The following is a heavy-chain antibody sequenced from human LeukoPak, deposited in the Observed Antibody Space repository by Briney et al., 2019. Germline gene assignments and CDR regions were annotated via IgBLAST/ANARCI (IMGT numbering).Heavy chain of an antibody. Sequence: PGGSLRLSCAASGFTFSSYSMYWVRQAPGKGLEWVGRIKSETDGGTTDYAAPVKGTFTISRDDSENTLYLQMNSLKTEDTAVYYCTRRSSAAGRQYFDYWGQGTLVTVSS. CDR2: IKSETDGGTT. CDR1: GFTFSSYS. V-gene: IGHV3-15*07. J-gene: IGHJ4*02. CDR3: TRRSSAAGRQYFDY. D-gene: IGHD6-13*01.